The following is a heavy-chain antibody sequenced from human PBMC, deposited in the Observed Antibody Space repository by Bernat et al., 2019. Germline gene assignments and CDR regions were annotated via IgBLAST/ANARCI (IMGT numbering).Heavy chain of an antibody. V-gene: IGHV3-30-3*01. Sequence: QVQLVESGGGVVQPGRSLRLSCAASGFTFSSYAMHWVRQAPGKGLEWVAVISYDGSNKYYADSVKGRFTSSRDNSKKTLYLQMNSLRAEDTAVYYCARELITVTTNLVYYYGMDVWGQGTTVTVSS. CDR2: ISYDGSNK. J-gene: IGHJ6*02. CDR1: GFTFSSYA. CDR3: ARELITVTTNLVYYYGMDV. D-gene: IGHD4-17*01.